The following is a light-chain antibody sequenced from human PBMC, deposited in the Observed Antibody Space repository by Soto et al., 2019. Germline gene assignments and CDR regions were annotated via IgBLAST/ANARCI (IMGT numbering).Light chain of an antibody. Sequence: DIQMTQSPSTLSASVGDRVTITCRASQSIGSWLAWYQQKPGKAPNLLIYKAYSLESGVQSRFSGSGSGTEFTVTISSLQPEDFATYYCKQFNSYPWTFGQGTKVDIK. J-gene: IGKJ1*01. CDR3: KQFNSYPWT. CDR2: KAY. V-gene: IGKV1-5*03. CDR1: QSIGSW.